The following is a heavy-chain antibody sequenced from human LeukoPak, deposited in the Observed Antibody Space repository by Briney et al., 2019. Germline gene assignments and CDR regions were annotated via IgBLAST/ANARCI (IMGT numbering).Heavy chain of an antibody. D-gene: IGHD3-3*01. V-gene: IGHV4-34*01. CDR1: XGSXXXYY. J-gene: IGHJ4*02. CDR3: ARARGTFTIFGVVPYYFDY. CDR2: INHSGST. Sequence: LXLTXAXYXGSXXXYYWSWIRQPPGXGLEWIGEINHSGSTNYNPSLKSRVTTSVDTSKNQFSLKLSSVTAADTAVYYCARARGTFTIFGVVPYYFDYWGQGTLVTVSS.